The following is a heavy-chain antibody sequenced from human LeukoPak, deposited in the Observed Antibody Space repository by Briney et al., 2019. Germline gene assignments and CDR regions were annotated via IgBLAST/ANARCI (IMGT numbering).Heavy chain of an antibody. D-gene: IGHD2-15*01. J-gene: IGHJ4*02. CDR3: AREELTAATHDY. CDR2: ISYDGSNK. V-gene: IGHV3-30-3*01. CDR1: GFTFSSYA. Sequence: HPGRSLRLSCTASGFTFSSYAMHWVSQAPGRGLEGVAVISYDGSNKYYADSVKGRFIISRDNSKNTLYLQMNSLRDEDTAVYYCAREELTAATHDYWGQGTLVTVSS.